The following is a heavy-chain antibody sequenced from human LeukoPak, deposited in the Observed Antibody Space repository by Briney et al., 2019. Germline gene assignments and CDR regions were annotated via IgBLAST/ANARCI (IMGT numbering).Heavy chain of an antibody. J-gene: IGHJ6*02. Sequence: GASVKVSCKASGYTFTSYGISWARQAPGQGLEWMGWISAYNGNTNYAQKLQGRVTMTTDTSTSTAYMELRSLRSDDTAVYYCARDKMGIAVAGPYYYGMDVWGQGTTVTVSS. V-gene: IGHV1-18*01. CDR1: GYTFTSYG. CDR2: ISAYNGNT. CDR3: ARDKMGIAVAGPYYYGMDV. D-gene: IGHD6-19*01.